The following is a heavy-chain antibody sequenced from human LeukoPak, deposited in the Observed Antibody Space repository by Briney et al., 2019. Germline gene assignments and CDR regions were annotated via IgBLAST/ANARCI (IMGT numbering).Heavy chain of an antibody. CDR3: ARVVAGYCSSATCHRYTMDV. CDR2: VYYSGSA. V-gene: IGHV4-30-4*01. D-gene: IGHD2-2*03. J-gene: IGHJ6*02. Sequence: SQTLSLTCTVSGGSITSGDYYWSWIRHPPGKGLEWLGYVYYSGSAYYSPALKSRLTISVDTSKNQFSLKLSSVTAADTAVYYCARVVAGYCSSATCHRYTMDVWGQGTTVTVSS. CDR1: GGSITSGDYY.